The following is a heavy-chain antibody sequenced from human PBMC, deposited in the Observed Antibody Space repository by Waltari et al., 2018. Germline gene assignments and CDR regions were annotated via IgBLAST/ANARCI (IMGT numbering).Heavy chain of an antibody. CDR2: IIPIFGTA. D-gene: IGHD2-21*02. V-gene: IGHV1-69*06. Sequence: VQLLESGGGLVQPGGSLRLSFAASGFTFSSYSIHWVRQPPGQGLEWMGRIIPIFGTANYAQKFQGRVTITADKSTSTAYMELSSLRSEDTAVYYCATVMGGDSSWGQGTLVTVSS. J-gene: IGHJ5*02. CDR3: ATVMGGDSS. CDR1: GFTFSSYS.